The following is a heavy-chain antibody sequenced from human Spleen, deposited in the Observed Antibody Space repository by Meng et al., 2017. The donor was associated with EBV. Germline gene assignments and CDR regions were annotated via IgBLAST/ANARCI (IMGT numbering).Heavy chain of an antibody. D-gene: IGHD3-3*01. J-gene: IGHJ4*02. CDR3: ARRAIYGVVNFDY. Sequence: VGMAGSAPGLVKAAGTLSPTCVVSGDSISSSNGGSWVRQPPGKGLEWIGEISHSGSTNHNPSLKSRVTISADRSKNQFSLKVRSVSAADTAVYYCARRAIYGVVNFDYWGQGTLVTVSS. CDR2: ISHSGST. V-gene: IGHV4-4*02. CDR1: GDSISSSNG.